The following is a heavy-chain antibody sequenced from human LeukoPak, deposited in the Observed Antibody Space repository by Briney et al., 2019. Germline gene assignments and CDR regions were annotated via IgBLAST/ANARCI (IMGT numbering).Heavy chain of an antibody. CDR3: ARNRVVVPAAIDWFDP. CDR2: INPNSGGT. J-gene: IGHJ5*02. V-gene: IGHV1-2*06. D-gene: IGHD2-2*01. Sequence: ASVTVSCKASGYTFTGYYMHWVRQAPGQGLEWMGRINPNSGGTNYAQKFQGRVTMTRDTSISTAYMELSRLRSDDTAVYYCARNRVVVPAAIDWFDPWGQGTLVTVSS. CDR1: GYTFTGYY.